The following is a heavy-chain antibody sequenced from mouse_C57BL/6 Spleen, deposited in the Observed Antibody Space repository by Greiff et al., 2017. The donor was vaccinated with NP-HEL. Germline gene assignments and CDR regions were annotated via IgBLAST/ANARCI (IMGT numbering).Heavy chain of an antibody. Sequence: EVQVVESGGGLVKPGGSLKLSCAASGFTFSSYAMSWVRQTPEKRLEWVATISDGGSYTYYPDNVKGRFTISRDNAKNNLYLQMSHLKSEDTAMYYCARDRDFDYWGQGTTLTVSS. V-gene: IGHV5-4*01. J-gene: IGHJ2*01. CDR1: GFTFSSYA. D-gene: IGHD3-1*01. CDR3: ARDRDFDY. CDR2: ISDGGSYT.